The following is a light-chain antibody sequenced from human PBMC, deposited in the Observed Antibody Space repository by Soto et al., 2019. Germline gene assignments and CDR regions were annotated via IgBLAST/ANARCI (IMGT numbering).Light chain of an antibody. V-gene: IGKV1-5*03. CDR3: KQYNRYWT. CDR2: KAS. Sequence: DIQMTQSPSTLSASVGDRVTITCRASQIISSWLAWYQQKPGKAPKLLIYKASSLESGVPSRFSGSGSGTEFTLTISSLQPDDFATYYCKQYNRYWTFGQGTKVEIK. J-gene: IGKJ1*01. CDR1: QIISSW.